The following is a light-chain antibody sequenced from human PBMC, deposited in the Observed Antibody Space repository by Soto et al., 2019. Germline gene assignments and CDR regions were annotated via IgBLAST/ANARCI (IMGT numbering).Light chain of an antibody. CDR1: SSDVGGYNF. J-gene: IGLJ1*01. Sequence: SAPTQPASVSGSPGQSITISCTGTSSDVGGYNFVSWYQQHPGRAPKLMIYDVTNRPSGVSNRFYGSKSGNTASLTISDLQAEDEADYYCMSYVSSATYVFGTGTKVTVL. CDR3: MSYVSSATYV. V-gene: IGLV2-14*03. CDR2: DVT.